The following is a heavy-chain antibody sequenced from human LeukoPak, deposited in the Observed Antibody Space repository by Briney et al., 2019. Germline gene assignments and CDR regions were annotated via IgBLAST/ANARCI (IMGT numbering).Heavy chain of an antibody. V-gene: IGHV3-7*01. CDR1: GFTFSQYW. D-gene: IGHD3-10*01. CDR3: ARSGRGVDSFYFYMDV. CDR2: IKHDGREKQDGSEK. J-gene: IGHJ6*03. Sequence: GGALLLSCAASGFTFSQYWMSWVRPAPGKGLEWVANIKHDGREKQDGSEKNYVDSVKGRFTISRDNAKNSLYMQMNSLRAEDTAVYYCARSGRGVDSFYFYMDVWGKGTTVTVSS.